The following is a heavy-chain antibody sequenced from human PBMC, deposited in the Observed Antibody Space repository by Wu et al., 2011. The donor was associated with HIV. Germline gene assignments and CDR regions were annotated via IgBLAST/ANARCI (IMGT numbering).Heavy chain of an antibody. Sequence: QVQLVQSGAEVKKPGSSVKVSCKASGGTVSSYAISWVRQAPGQGLEWMGRITPMSGTANYAEKFQGRVTITADKSTNTAYMELSSLRSEDTAVYYCARDYYESSGYYPTGGLEYFQHWGQGTLVSVSS. CDR3: ARDYYESSGYYPTGGLEYFQH. V-gene: IGHV1-69*14. CDR2: ITPMSGTA. CDR1: GGTVSSYA. D-gene: IGHD3-22*01. J-gene: IGHJ1*01.